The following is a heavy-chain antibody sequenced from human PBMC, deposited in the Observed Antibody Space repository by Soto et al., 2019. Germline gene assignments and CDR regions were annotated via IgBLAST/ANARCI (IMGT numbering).Heavy chain of an antibody. V-gene: IGHV3-48*02. Sequence: PGGSLRLSCAASGFTFRTYSMSWVRQAPGKGLECVSYITSSSSTIYYTDSVKGRFTISRDNAKISLYLQMNSLRDEDTAVYYCARRVDYYESSGHWYLDLWGRGTLVTVSS. J-gene: IGHJ2*01. CDR2: ITSSSSTI. CDR1: GFTFRTYS. CDR3: ARRVDYYESSGHWYLDL. D-gene: IGHD3-22*01.